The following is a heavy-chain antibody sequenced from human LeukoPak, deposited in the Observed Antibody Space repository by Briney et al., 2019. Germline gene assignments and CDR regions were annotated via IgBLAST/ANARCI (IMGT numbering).Heavy chain of an antibody. CDR1: GFTFSSYS. CDR3: ARTRGTKYSGYDFSVVY. V-gene: IGHV3-21*01. J-gene: IGHJ4*02. Sequence: PGGSLRLSCAASGFTFSSYSMNWVRQAPGKGLEWVSSISSSSSYIYYADSVKGRFTISRDNAKNSLYLQMNSLRAEDTAVYYCARTRGTKYSGYDFSVVYWGQGTLVTVSS. D-gene: IGHD5-12*01. CDR2: ISSSSSYI.